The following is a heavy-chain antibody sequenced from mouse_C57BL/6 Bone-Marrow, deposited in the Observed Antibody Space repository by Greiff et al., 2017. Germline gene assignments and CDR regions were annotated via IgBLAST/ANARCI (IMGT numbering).Heavy chain of an antibody. V-gene: IGHV5-17*01. CDR2: ISSGSSTI. CDR3: ARRREAYYAMDY. J-gene: IGHJ4*01. Sequence: EVKLMASGGGLVKPGGSLKLSCAASGFTFSDYGMHWVRQAPEKGLEWVAYISSGSSTIYYADTVKGRFTISRDNAKNTLFLQMTSLRSEDTAMYYCARRREAYYAMDYWGQGTSVTVSS. CDR1: GFTFSDYG.